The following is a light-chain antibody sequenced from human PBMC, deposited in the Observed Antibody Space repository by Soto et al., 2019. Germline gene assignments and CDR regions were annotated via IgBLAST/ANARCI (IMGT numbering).Light chain of an antibody. CDR2: DVS. Sequence: QSALTQPASVSGSPGQSITISCPGTSSDVGGYNYVSWYQQHPGKAPKLMIYDVSNRPSGVSNRFSGSNSGNTASLTSSGLQAEDEADYYCSSYTSSSTLVFGGGTKLTVL. V-gene: IGLV2-14*01. CDR3: SSYTSSSTLV. J-gene: IGLJ2*01. CDR1: SSDVGGYNY.